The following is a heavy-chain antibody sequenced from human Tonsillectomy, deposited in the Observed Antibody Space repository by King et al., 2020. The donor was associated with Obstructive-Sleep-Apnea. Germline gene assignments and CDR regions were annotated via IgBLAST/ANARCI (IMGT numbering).Heavy chain of an antibody. CDR1: GFAFSSYG. CDR2: IRYDGGNK. Sequence: VQLVESGGGVVQPGRSLRLSCAASGFAFSSYGIHWVRQAPGKGLVWVAFIRYDGGNKYYADSVKGRFTISRDNSKSTLYLQMDSLRPEDTAVYYCATLPNYDVWSAYSPGGRVDYGMDVWGQGTTVTVSS. D-gene: IGHD3-3*01. CDR3: ATLPNYDVWSAYSPGGRVDYGMDV. V-gene: IGHV3-30*02. J-gene: IGHJ6*02.